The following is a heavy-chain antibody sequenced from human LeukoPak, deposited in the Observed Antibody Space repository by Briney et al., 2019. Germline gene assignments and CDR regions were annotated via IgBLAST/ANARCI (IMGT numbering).Heavy chain of an antibody. V-gene: IGHV1-69*04. CDR3: ARGRGGGEYGMDV. D-gene: IGHD3-10*01. Sequence: GASVKVSCKASGGTFSSYAISWVRQAPGQGLEWMGRIIPILGIANYAQKFQGRVTITADKSTSTAYMELSSLRSEDTAVYYCARGRGGGEYGMDVWGQGTTVTVSS. CDR1: GGTFSSYA. J-gene: IGHJ6*02. CDR2: IIPILGIA.